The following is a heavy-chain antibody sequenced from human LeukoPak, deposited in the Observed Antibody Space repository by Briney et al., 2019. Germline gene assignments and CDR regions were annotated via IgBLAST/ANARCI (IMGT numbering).Heavy chain of an antibody. Sequence: GGSLRLSCAASGFTFSSYAMSWVRQAPGQGLEWVSAISGSGGSTYYADSVKGRFTISRDNSKNTLYLQMNSLRAEDTAVYYCANRILDYFDYWGQGTLVTVSS. D-gene: IGHD3-9*01. V-gene: IGHV3-23*01. CDR3: ANRILDYFDY. CDR2: ISGSGGST. CDR1: GFTFSSYA. J-gene: IGHJ4*02.